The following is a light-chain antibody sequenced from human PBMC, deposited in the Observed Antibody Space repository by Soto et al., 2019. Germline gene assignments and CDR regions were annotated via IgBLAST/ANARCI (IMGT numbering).Light chain of an antibody. J-gene: IGLJ1*01. V-gene: IGLV2-11*01. CDR1: SSDVGGYNY. Sequence: QSALTQPRSVSRSPGQSVTIFCTGTSSDVGGYNYVSWYQQHPGKAPKLMIYDVSKRPSGVPDRFSGSKSGNTASLTISGLQAEDEADYYCCSYAGSYTYVLGTG. CDR3: CSYAGSYTYV. CDR2: DVS.